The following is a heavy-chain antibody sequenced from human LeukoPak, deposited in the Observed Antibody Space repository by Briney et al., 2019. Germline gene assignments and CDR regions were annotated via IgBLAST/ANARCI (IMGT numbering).Heavy chain of an antibody. V-gene: IGHV3-48*03. D-gene: IGHD3-22*01. CDR2: ISSSGSVI. CDR1: GFTFSSYE. CDR3: ARDLGVYIVVTHHDAFDI. J-gene: IGHJ3*02. Sequence: PGGSLILSCAASGFTFSSYEMNWVRQAPGKGLEWVSYISSSGSVIYYADSVKGRFTISRDNAKNSLYLQMNSLRAEDTAVYYCARDLGVYIVVTHHDAFDIWGQGTMVTVSS.